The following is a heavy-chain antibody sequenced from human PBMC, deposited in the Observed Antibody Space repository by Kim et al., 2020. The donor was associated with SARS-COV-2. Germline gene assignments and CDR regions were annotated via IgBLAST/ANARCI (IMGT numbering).Heavy chain of an antibody. CDR1: GFTVSSNY. CDR3: ARVNYDFWSGYPTSTYGMDV. CDR2: IYSGGST. Sequence: GGSLRLSCAASGFTVSSNYMSWVRQAPGKGLEWVSVIYSGGSTYYADSVKGRFTISRHNSKNTLYLQMNSLRAEDTAVYYCARVNYDFWSGYPTSTYGMDVWGQGTTVTVSS. J-gene: IGHJ6*02. V-gene: IGHV3-53*04. D-gene: IGHD3-3*01.